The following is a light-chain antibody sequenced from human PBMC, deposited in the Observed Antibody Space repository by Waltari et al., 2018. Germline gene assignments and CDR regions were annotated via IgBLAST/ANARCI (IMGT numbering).Light chain of an antibody. Sequence: QSALTQTASVSGSPGQSIPISCTGTSSDVGGYNHVPWYPQNPGNAPHLIIYDVSKRPSGVSIRFSGSKSGNTASLTISGLQAEYEADYYCSSYTSSSTYVFGTGTKVTVL. CDR1: SSDVGGYNH. CDR3: SSYTSSSTYV. CDR2: DVS. J-gene: IGLJ1*01. V-gene: IGLV2-14*01.